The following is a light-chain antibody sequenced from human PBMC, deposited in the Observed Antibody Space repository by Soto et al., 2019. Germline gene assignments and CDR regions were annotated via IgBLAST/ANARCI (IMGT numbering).Light chain of an antibody. CDR1: SRDVGTHDY. Sequence: QSVLTQPASVSGSPGQSITISCTGNSRDVGTHDYVSWYQQHPGTAPKLIIYEVSNRPSGVSNRFSGSKSANTASLTISGLQAEDEADYYCSSYTSSITLVFGGGTKVTVL. CDR2: EVS. V-gene: IGLV2-14*01. J-gene: IGLJ3*02. CDR3: SSYTSSITLV.